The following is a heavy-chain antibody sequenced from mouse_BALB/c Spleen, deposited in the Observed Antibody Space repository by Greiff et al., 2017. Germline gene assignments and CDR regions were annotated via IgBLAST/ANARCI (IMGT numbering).Heavy chain of an antibody. CDR2: IDPENGDT. D-gene: IGHD2-14*01. V-gene: IGHV14-4*02. J-gene: IGHJ3*01. CDR3: NVIGDGAWFAY. Sequence: VHVKQSGAELVRSGASVKLSCTASGFNIKDYYMHWVKQRPEQGLEWIGWIDPENGDTEYAPKFQGKATMTADTSSNTAYLQLSSLTSEDTAVYYCNVIGDGAWFAYWGQGTLVTVSA. CDR1: GFNIKDYY.